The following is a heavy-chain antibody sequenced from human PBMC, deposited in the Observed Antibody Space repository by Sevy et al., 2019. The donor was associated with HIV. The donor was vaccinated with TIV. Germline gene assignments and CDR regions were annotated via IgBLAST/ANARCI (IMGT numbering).Heavy chain of an antibody. V-gene: IGHV3-30-3*01. J-gene: IGHJ4*02. D-gene: IGHD6-13*01. CDR1: GFTFNTYA. Sequence: GGSLRLSCAASGFTFNTYAMHWVLQAPGKGLEWVAVISYDGGSKYYADSVKGRFTISRDNSKNTLYLQMISLRPEDSAIYYCARGRAIAAAGTLDYWGQGTLVTVSS. CDR3: ARGRAIAAAGTLDY. CDR2: ISYDGGSK.